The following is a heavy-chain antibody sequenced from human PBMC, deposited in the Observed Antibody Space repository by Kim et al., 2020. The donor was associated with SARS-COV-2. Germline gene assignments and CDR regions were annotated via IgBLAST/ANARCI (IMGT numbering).Heavy chain of an antibody. CDR1: GGSFSGYY. D-gene: IGHD3-10*01. V-gene: IGHV4-34*01. CDR2: INHSGST. J-gene: IGHJ6*02. CDR3: ARPLRITMVRGVNKAPAMDV. Sequence: SETLSLTCAVYGGSFSGYYWSWIRQPPGKGLEWIGEINHSGSTNYNPSLKSRVTISVDTSKNQFSLKLSSVTAADTAVYYCARPLRITMVRGVNKAPAMDVWGQGTTVTVSS.